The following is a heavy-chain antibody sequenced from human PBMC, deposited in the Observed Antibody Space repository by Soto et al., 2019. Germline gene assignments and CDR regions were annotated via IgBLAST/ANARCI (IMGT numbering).Heavy chain of an antibody. D-gene: IGHD4-17*01. CDR3: ARDVWYGDYYYYYYMDV. J-gene: IGHJ6*03. Sequence: ASVKVSCKASGYTFTSYGISWVRQAPGQGLEWMGWISAYNGNTNYAQKLQGRVTMTTDTSTSTAYMELRSLRSDDTAVYYCARDVWYGDYYYYYYMDVWGKGTTVTV. V-gene: IGHV1-18*01. CDR1: GYTFTSYG. CDR2: ISAYNGNT.